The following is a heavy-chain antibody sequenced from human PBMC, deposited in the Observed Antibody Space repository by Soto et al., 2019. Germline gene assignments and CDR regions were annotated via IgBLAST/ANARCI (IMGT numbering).Heavy chain of an antibody. CDR1: GFSLSTSGVG. Sequence: QITLKESGPTLVKPTQTLTLTCTFSGFSLSTSGVGVGWIRQPPGKALEWLALIYWDDDKRYSPSLKSRLTIAKDTSKNQVVLTMTNIDPVDTATYCCALTLPPWGGMDVWGQGTTVTVSS. J-gene: IGHJ6*02. V-gene: IGHV2-5*02. D-gene: IGHD7-27*01. CDR2: IYWDDDK. CDR3: ALTLPPWGGMDV.